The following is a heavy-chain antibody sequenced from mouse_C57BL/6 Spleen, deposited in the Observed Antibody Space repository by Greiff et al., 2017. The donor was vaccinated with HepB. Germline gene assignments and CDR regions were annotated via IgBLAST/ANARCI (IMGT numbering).Heavy chain of an antibody. J-gene: IGHJ3*01. Sequence: DVQLQESGPGMVKPSQSLSLTCTVTGYSITSGYDWHWIRHFPGNKLEWMGYISYSGSTNYNPSLKSRISITHDTSKNHFFLKLNSVTTEDTSTYYCAREGTTAGFAYWGQGTLVTVSA. CDR1: GYSITSGYD. D-gene: IGHD1-2*01. V-gene: IGHV3-1*01. CDR3: AREGTTAGFAY. CDR2: ISYSGST.